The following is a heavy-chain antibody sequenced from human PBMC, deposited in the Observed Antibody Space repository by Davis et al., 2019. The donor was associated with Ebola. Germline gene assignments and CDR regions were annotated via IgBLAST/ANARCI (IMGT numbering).Heavy chain of an antibody. CDR1: GFTLSSYA. CDR2: MSGSGGST. CDR3: AKVDYGDY. Sequence: GESLKIFCSASGFTLSSYAMNWVRQAPGKGLEWVSGMSGSGGSTYYADSVKGRFTISRDNSKNTLYLQMDSLRAEDTAIYFCAKVDYGDYWGQGTLATVSS. V-gene: IGHV3-23*01. D-gene: IGHD3-16*01. J-gene: IGHJ4*02.